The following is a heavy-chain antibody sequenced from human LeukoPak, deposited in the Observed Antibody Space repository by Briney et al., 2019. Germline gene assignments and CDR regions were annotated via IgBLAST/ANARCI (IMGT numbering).Heavy chain of an antibody. J-gene: IGHJ4*02. V-gene: IGHV4-61*02. D-gene: IGHD5-18*01. CDR2: IYTSGST. CDR3: ARDRGGYTYSHDY. CDR1: GGSISSGSYY. Sequence: SQTLSLTCTVSGGSISSGSYYWSWIRQPAGKGLEWIGRIYTSGSTNYNPSLKSRVTISVDTSKNQFSLKLSSVTAADTAVYYCARDRGGYTYSHDYWGQGTLVTVSS.